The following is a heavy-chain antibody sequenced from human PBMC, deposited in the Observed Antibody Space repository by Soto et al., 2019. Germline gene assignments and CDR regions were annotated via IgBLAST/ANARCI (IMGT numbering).Heavy chain of an antibody. J-gene: IGHJ3*02. CDR3: ATKGLGSLTTYCNSGDCHYAFDI. V-gene: IGHV3-23*01. D-gene: IGHD2-21*02. CDR1: GFTFSNYA. Sequence: EVQLLESGGGLVQPGGSLRLSCAASGFTFSNYAMTWVRQAPGKGLEWVSTISGGGDGTFYADSVKGRFTISRDNSRNTEYLQMNSLRAEDTAVYYCATKGLGSLTTYCNSGDCHYAFDIWGQGTMVTVSS. CDR2: ISGGGDGT.